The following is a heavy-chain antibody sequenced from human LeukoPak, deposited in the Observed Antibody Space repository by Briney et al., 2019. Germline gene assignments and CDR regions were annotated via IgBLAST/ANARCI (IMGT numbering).Heavy chain of an antibody. CDR1: GFTFSSYA. Sequence: GGSLRLSCAASGFTFSSYAMHWVRQAPGKGLEWVAVISYDGSNKYYADSVKGRFTISRDNAKNSLYLQMNSLRAEDTAVYYCARGYSSSWPYYYYGMDVWGQGTTVTVSS. V-gene: IGHV3-30*04. J-gene: IGHJ6*02. CDR2: ISYDGSNK. D-gene: IGHD6-13*01. CDR3: ARGYSSSWPYYYYGMDV.